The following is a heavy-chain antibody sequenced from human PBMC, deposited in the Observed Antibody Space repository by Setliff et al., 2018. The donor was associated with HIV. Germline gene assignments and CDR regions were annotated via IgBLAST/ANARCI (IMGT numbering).Heavy chain of an antibody. Sequence: ASVKVSCKAFGYTFTGYYIHWVRQVPGQGLEWMGRINPNTGGTNYAQKLQGRVTMTTDTSTSTAYMELRSLRSDDTAVYYCARGPPVLRFLVDNDYWGQGTLVTVSS. J-gene: IGHJ4*02. D-gene: IGHD3-3*01. CDR1: GYTFTGYY. CDR2: INPNTGGT. CDR3: ARGPPVLRFLVDNDY. V-gene: IGHV1-2*06.